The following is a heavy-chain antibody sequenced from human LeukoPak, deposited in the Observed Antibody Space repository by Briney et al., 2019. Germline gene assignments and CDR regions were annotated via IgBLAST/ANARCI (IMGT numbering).Heavy chain of an antibody. J-gene: IGHJ4*02. D-gene: IGHD3-9*01. CDR3: ARDFRDYDILTGYYAE. CDR2: IYYSGST. V-gene: IGHV4-59*12. Sequence: SETLSLTCTVSGGSISSYYWSWIRQPPGKGLEWIGYIYYSGSTNYNPSLKSRVTISVDTSKNQFSLKLSSVTAADTAVYYCARDFRDYDILTGYYAEWGQGTLVTVSS. CDR1: GGSISSYY.